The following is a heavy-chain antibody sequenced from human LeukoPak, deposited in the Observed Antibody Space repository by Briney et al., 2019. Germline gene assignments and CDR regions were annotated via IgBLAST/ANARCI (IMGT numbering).Heavy chain of an antibody. CDR3: ARSIAAAEYYYYYYYMDV. CDR1: GGTFSSYA. J-gene: IGHJ6*03. Sequence: SVKVSCKASGGTFSSYAISWVRQAPGQGLEWMGRIIPIFGTANYAQKFQGRVTITTDESTSTAYMELSSLRSVDAAVYYCARSIAAAEYYYYYYYMDVWGKGTTVTVSS. V-gene: IGHV1-69*05. CDR2: IIPIFGTA. D-gene: IGHD6-13*01.